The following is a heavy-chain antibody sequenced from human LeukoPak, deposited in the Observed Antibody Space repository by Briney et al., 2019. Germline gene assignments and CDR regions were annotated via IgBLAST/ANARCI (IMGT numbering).Heavy chain of an antibody. CDR2: ISSSSSYI. CDR3: AKDRLGAMLYFDC. CDR1: GFTFSSYS. Sequence: GGSLRLSCAASGFTFSSYSMNWVRQAPGKGLEWVSSISSSSSYIYYADSMRGRFTISRDNAKNSLYLQINSLGAEDTAVYYCAKDRLGAMLYFDCWGQGTLVTVSS. D-gene: IGHD1-26*01. J-gene: IGHJ4*02. V-gene: IGHV3-21*04.